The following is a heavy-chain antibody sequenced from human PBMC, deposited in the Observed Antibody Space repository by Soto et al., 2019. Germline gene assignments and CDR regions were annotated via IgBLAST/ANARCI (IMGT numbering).Heavy chain of an antibody. CDR1: GYTFTGYF. CDR3: AREGRLSITGTDPGHYYYGMDV. Sequence: ASVKVSCKASGYTFTGYFMHWVRQAPGQGLEWMRWINPNSGGTNYAQKFQGWVTMTRDTSISTAYMELSRLRSDDTAVYYCAREGRLSITGTDPGHYYYGMDVWGQGTTVTVSS. J-gene: IGHJ6*02. CDR2: INPNSGGT. V-gene: IGHV1-2*04. D-gene: IGHD1-20*01.